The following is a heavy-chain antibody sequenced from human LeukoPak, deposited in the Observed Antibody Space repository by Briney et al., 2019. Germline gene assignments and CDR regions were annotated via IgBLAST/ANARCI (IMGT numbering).Heavy chain of an antibody. CDR1: GASVSSSNYY. CDR2: IYYSGST. D-gene: IGHD2-8*01. V-gene: IGHV4-61*01. Sequence: KPSETLSLTCTVSGASVSSSNYYWSWIRQPPGKGLEWVGSIYYSGSTNYNPSLKSRVTISVDTSKNQFSLKLSSVTAADTAVYYCARDYCTTTRYYPNYFDYWGQGTLVTVSS. J-gene: IGHJ4*02. CDR3: ARDYCTTTRYYPNYFDY.